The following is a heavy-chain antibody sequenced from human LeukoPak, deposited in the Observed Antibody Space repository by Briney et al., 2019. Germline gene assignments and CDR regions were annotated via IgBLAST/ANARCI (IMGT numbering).Heavy chain of an antibody. J-gene: IGHJ4*02. CDR3: AKSPSRIAVAGVYFDY. V-gene: IGHV3-48*01. CDR1: GFTFNTYT. D-gene: IGHD6-19*01. CDR2: ISGSSGII. Sequence: GGSLRLSCAASGFTFNTYTMNWVRQAPGKGLEWVSYISGSSGIIDYADSVRGRFTISRDNAKNSLYLQMNSLRAEDTAVYYCAKSPSRIAVAGVYFDYWGQGTLVTVSS.